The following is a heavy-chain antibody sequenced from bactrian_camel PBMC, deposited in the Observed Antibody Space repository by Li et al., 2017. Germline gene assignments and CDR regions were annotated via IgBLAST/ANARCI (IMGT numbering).Heavy chain of an antibody. CDR3: AADSRWVCYSASWSEYNY. CDR2: IWSLGSI. J-gene: IGHJ4*01. CDR1: GYSERPNC. D-gene: IGHD1*01. V-gene: IGHV3S59*01. Sequence: DVQLVESGGALVQAGGSLRLACVASGYSERPNCVGWFRQAPGKEREGVAAIWSLGSIYYTDSVKGRFTISQDNAKNTLYLQMNSLKPEDTAMYYCAADSRWVCYSASWSEYNYWGQGTQVTVS.